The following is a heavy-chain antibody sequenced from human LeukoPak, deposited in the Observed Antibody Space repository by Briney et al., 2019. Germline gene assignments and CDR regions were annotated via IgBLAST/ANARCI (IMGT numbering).Heavy chain of an antibody. V-gene: IGHV1-8*01. J-gene: IGHJ4*02. Sequence: ASVKVSCKASGYTFTSYDINWVRQATGQGLEWMGWMNPNSGNTGYAQKFQGRVTMTRNTSISTAYMELSSLRSEDTAVYYCARGTEVRWYNWNYPNGPSDYWGQGTLVTVSS. CDR1: GYTFTSYD. CDR3: ARGTEVRWYNWNYPNGPSDY. CDR2: MNPNSGNT. D-gene: IGHD1-7*01.